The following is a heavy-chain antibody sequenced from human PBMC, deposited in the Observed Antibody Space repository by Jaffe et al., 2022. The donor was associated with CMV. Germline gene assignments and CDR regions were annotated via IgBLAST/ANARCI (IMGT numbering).Heavy chain of an antibody. CDR1: GGSISSSSYY. Sequence: QLQLQESGPGLVKPSETLSLTCTVSGGSISSSSYYWGWIRQPPGKGLEWIGSIYYSGSTYYNPSLKSRVTISVDTSKNQFSLKLSSVTAADTAVYYCARGITGTPSGWFDPWGQGTLVTVSS. CDR3: ARGITGTPSGWFDP. CDR2: IYYSGST. D-gene: IGHD1-20*01. J-gene: IGHJ5*02. V-gene: IGHV4-39*01.